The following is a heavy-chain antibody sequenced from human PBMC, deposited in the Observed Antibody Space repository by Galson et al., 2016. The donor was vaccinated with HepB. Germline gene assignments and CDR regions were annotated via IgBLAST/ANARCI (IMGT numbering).Heavy chain of an antibody. D-gene: IGHD3-10*01. J-gene: IGHJ4*02. V-gene: IGHV1-18*01. Sequence: SVKVSCKASGNTFTSYGISWVRQAPGQGLEWMGWINIYNGNTKYAQKFQGRVAMTTDTSTLTAYMELRSLRSDDTAVYYCARDLFYASGSPFDYWGQGTLVTVSS. CDR2: INIYNGNT. CDR1: GNTFTSYG. CDR3: ARDLFYASGSPFDY.